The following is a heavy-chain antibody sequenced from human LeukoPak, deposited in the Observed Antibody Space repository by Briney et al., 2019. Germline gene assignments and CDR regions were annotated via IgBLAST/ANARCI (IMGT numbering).Heavy chain of an antibody. V-gene: IGHV3-7*03. CDR1: GFTFSSYW. CDR2: IKQDGSEK. CDR3: AKDSRTVTLAGAYYYYMDV. J-gene: IGHJ6*03. Sequence: PGGSLRLSCAASGFTFSSYWMSWVRQAPGKGLEWVANIKQDGSEKYYVDSVKGRFTISRDNSKNTLYLQMNSLRAEDTAVYYCAKDSRTVTLAGAYYYYMDVWGKGTTVTVSS. D-gene: IGHD4-17*01.